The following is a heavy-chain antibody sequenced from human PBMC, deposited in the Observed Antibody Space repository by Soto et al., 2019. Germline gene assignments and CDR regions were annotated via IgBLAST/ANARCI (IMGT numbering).Heavy chain of an antibody. CDR1: GGSISSDKW. J-gene: IGHJ4*02. D-gene: IGHD3-22*01. Sequence: QVQLQESGPGLVKPSGTLSLTCAVSGGSISSDKWWNWVRQPPGKGLEWIGEVHRSGSTNSNPSLKSRVTISVDKSQNHFSLKLSSVTAADTAVYYCARRDYYDSTGYYGDWGQGTPVTVSS. V-gene: IGHV4-4*02. CDR3: ARRDYYDSTGYYGD. CDR2: VHRSGST.